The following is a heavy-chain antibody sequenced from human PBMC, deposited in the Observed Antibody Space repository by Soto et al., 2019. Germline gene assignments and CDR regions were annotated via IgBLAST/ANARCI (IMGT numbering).Heavy chain of an antibody. V-gene: IGHV1-18*04. Sequence: GASVKVSCKASGYTFTSYGISWVRQAPGQGLEWMGWISAYNGNTTYAQKLQGRVTMTTDTSTSTAYMELRSLRSDDTAVYYCARFFVVVPALRIYYYYGMDVWGQGTTVTVSS. J-gene: IGHJ6*02. D-gene: IGHD2-2*01. CDR1: GYTFTSYG. CDR2: ISAYNGNT. CDR3: ARFFVVVPALRIYYYYGMDV.